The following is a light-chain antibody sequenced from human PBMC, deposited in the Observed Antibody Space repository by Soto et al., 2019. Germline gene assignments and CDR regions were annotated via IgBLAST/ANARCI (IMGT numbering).Light chain of an antibody. J-gene: IGKJ3*01. CDR1: QGIGNY. V-gene: IGKV1-27*01. CDR3: QKYYTAVFT. CDR2: HAS. Sequence: DIQMTQSPSSLSESVGARVTITCRASQGIGNYLAWYQQRPGKDPNLLIYHASTLQSGVPSRFSGSGSGTYCTLTISSLQPEDGATYYCQKYYTAVFTFGPGTKVDI.